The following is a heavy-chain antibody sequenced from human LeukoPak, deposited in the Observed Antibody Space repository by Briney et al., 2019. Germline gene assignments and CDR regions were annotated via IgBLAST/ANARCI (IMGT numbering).Heavy chain of an antibody. D-gene: IGHD3-22*01. CDR2: IGTAGDT. V-gene: IGHV3-13*01. CDR3: ARGHYYDSSGYLSRINAFDI. Sequence: PGGSLRLSCAASGFTFSSYDMHWVRQATGKGLEWVSAIGTAGDTYYPGSVKGRFTISRENGKNSLYLQMNSLRAGDTAVYYCARGHYYDSSGYLSRINAFDIWGQGTMVTVSS. CDR1: GFTFSSYD. J-gene: IGHJ3*02.